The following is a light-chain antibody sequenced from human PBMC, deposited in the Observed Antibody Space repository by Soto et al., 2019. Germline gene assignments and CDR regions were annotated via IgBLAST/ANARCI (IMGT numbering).Light chain of an antibody. Sequence: EIVMTQSPGTLSLSPGERATISCRASQVIGSRYLAWYHQKSGQAPRLLIYVASSRATGIPDRFSGSGSGTDFTLTISRLEPEDFGVYYCQRFGSSIPHTFGQGTKLELK. V-gene: IGKV3-20*01. J-gene: IGKJ2*01. CDR3: QRFGSSIPHT. CDR1: QVIGSRY. CDR2: VAS.